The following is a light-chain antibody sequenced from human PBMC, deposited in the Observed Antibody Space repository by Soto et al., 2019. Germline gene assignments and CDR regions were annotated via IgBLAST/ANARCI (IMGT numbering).Light chain of an antibody. V-gene: IGLV2-8*01. J-gene: IGLJ1*01. CDR3: SSYTGGNPSYV. Sequence: QSVLTQHPSASGSPGQSVTISCTGTSSDVGGYDYVSWYQQHPGKAPKLMIYEVTIRPSGVSDCFSGSKSGNTASLTVSGLQADDEADYYCSSYTGGNPSYVFVTGTKLTVL. CDR1: SSDVGGYDY. CDR2: EVT.